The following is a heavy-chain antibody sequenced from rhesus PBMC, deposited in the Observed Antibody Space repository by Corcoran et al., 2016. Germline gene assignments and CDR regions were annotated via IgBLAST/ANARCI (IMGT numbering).Heavy chain of an antibody. CDR1: GYSISSGYG. CDR3: ARVWYYWYFDL. V-gene: IGHV4-127*01. J-gene: IGHJ2*01. D-gene: IGHD2-21*01. CDR2: IGGSSGST. Sequence: QVQLQESGPGLVKPSETLSLTCAVSGYSISSGYGWSWIRQPPGKGLEWIGYIGGSSGSTNYNPSLKSRVTISKDTSKDQFSLKLSSVTAADTAVYYWARVWYYWYFDLWGPGTPITISS.